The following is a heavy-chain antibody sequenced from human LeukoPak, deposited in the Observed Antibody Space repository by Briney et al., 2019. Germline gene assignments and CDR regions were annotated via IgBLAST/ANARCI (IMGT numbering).Heavy chain of an antibody. J-gene: IGHJ4*02. Sequence: PGGSLRLSCSASGFTFSSYVMHWVRQAPGKGLEYVSAISSNGQNPYYADSVRGRFTVSRDNSKNTLYLQMSSLRAEDTAVYYCVKTDGSWHTFDYWGQGTLVTVSS. V-gene: IGHV3-64D*06. CDR1: GFTFSSYV. CDR2: ISSNGQNP. CDR3: VKTDGSWHTFDY. D-gene: IGHD6-13*01.